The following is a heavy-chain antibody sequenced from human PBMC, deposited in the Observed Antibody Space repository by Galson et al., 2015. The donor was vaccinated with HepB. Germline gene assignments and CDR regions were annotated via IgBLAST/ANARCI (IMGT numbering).Heavy chain of an antibody. CDR2: ISYDGSNK. Sequence: SLRLSCAASGFTFSSFAMHWVRQAPGKGLEWVAVISYDGSNKYYADSVKGRFSISRDNSKNKVFLHMYTLTPEDTAVYYCARDWSSVVTCPDYWGQGALVTVSS. V-gene: IGHV3-30*04. CDR1: GFTFSSFA. J-gene: IGHJ4*02. CDR3: ARDWSSVVTCPDY. D-gene: IGHD2-15*01.